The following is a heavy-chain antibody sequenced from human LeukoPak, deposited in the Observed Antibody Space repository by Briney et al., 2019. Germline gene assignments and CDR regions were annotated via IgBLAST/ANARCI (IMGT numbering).Heavy chain of an antibody. Sequence: PGGSLRLSCATSGFTFSSYAMSWVRQAPGKGLEWVSAISGSGGSTYYADSVKGRFTISRDNSKNTLYLQMNSLRAEDTAVYYCAKDRLSQDGTFDYWGQGTLVTVSS. CDR1: GFTFSSYA. V-gene: IGHV3-23*01. CDR2: ISGSGGST. J-gene: IGHJ4*02. CDR3: AKDRLSQDGTFDY.